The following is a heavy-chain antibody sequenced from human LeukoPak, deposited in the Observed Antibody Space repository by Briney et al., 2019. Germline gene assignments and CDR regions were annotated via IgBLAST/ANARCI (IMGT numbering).Heavy chain of an antibody. D-gene: IGHD3-10*01. V-gene: IGHV4-59*08. CDR2: IYYSGST. CDR1: GGSISSYY. J-gene: IGHJ4*02. Sequence: PSETLSLTCTVSGGSISSYYWSWIRQPPGKGLEWIGYIYYSGSTNYNPSLKSRVTISVDTSKNQFSLKLSSVTAADTAVYYCARHGTFDGSGSYYGYWGQGTLVTVSS. CDR3: ARHGTFDGSGSYYGY.